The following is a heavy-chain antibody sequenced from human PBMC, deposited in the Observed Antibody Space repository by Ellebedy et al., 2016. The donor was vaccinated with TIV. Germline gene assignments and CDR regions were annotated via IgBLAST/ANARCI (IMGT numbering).Heavy chain of an antibody. CDR3: AKDKGNYYFDY. CDR1: GLTFSAAG. V-gene: IGHV3-30*02. J-gene: IGHJ4*02. Sequence: GESLKISXAASGLTFSAAGMHWVRQTPGKGLEWVAFIWSDGSNEYYADAVKGRFTISRDDSKNTVYLQMSSLRAEDTAVYYCAKDKGNYYFDYWGQGTQVTVSS. CDR2: IWSDGSNE.